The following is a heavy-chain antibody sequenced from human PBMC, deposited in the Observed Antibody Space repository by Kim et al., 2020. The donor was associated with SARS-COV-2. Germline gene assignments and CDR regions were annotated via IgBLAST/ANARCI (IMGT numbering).Heavy chain of an antibody. J-gene: IGHJ5*01. Sequence: GNTGYAQKFQGRFTMTRNTSINTGYMELSSLKSDDTAVYYCARGANWYRFWGQGTPVTVSS. CDR3: ARGANWYRF. V-gene: IGHV1-8*01. CDR2: GNT.